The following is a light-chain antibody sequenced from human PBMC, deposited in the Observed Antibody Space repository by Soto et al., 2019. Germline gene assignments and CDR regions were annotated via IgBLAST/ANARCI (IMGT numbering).Light chain of an antibody. CDR1: QSIRSY. CDR2: SAS. V-gene: IGKV1-39*01. J-gene: IGKJ4*01. Sequence: DIQMTQSPSSLSAYVGDRVTITCRASQSIRSYLNWYQQKPGKAPKLLIYSASSLQSGVPSRFSGSGSGTDFTLTISSLQPEDFATFYCQQSYSTPFTFGGGTRVEI. CDR3: QQSYSTPFT.